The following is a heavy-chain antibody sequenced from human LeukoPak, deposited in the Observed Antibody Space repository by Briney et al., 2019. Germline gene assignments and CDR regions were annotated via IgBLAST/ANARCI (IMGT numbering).Heavy chain of an antibody. CDR2: IYYSGST. CDR3: ARARKDPNYFDY. J-gene: IGHJ4*02. CDR1: GGSISSSSYY. Sequence: SETLSLTCTVSGGSISSSSYYWGWIRQPPGKGLEWIGSIYYSGSTYYNPSLKSRVTISVDTSKNQFSLRLSSVTAADTAVYYCARARKDPNYFDYWGQGTLVTVSS. V-gene: IGHV4-39*07.